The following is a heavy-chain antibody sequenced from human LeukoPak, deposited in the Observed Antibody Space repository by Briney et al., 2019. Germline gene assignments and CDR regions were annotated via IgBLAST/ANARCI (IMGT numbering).Heavy chain of an antibody. D-gene: IGHD7-27*01. Sequence: ASVKVSCKASGYTFTGYYMHWVRQAPGQGLEWMAWINPNSGGTNYAQKFQGRVTMTRDTSISTAYMELSRLRSDDTAVYYCARDGYWGSFWFDPWGQGTLVTVSS. CDR2: INPNSGGT. V-gene: IGHV1-2*02. CDR3: ARDGYWGSFWFDP. J-gene: IGHJ5*02. CDR1: GYTFTGYY.